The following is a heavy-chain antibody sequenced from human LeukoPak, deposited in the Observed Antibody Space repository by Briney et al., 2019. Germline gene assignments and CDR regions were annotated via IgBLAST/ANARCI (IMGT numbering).Heavy chain of an antibody. Sequence: PGGSLRLSCAASGFTFSSYAMSWVRQAPGKGLEWVSAISGSGGSTYYADSVKGRFTISRDNSKNTLYLQMNSLRAEDTAVYYCAKIYYGSGSYLLDYWGQGTLVTVYS. D-gene: IGHD3-10*01. J-gene: IGHJ4*02. V-gene: IGHV3-23*01. CDR2: ISGSGGST. CDR3: AKIYYGSGSYLLDY. CDR1: GFTFSSYA.